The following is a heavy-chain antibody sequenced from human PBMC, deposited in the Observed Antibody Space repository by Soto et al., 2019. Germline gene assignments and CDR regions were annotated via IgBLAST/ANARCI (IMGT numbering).Heavy chain of an antibody. CDR2: IGTAGDT. J-gene: IGHJ6*02. Sequence: PGGSLRLSCAASGFTFSSYDMHWVRQATGKGLEWVSAIGTAGDTYYPGSVKGRFTISRENAKNSLYLQMNSLRAGDTAVYYCARGRYSSGWYAWGYYYGMDVWGQGTTVTVSS. V-gene: IGHV3-13*01. CDR3: ARGRYSSGWYAWGYYYGMDV. D-gene: IGHD6-19*01. CDR1: GFTFSSYD.